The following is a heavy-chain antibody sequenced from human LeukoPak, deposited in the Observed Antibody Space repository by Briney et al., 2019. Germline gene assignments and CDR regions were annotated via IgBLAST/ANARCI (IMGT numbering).Heavy chain of an antibody. Sequence: GGSLRLSCAASGFIFSDDYMSWVRQAPGKGLEWISYISSSGDYTYYADSVRGRFSISRDNAKNSLSLQMNSLRAEDTAVYYCARSMVVATRSRSFDMGGQGQWSPSLQ. J-gene: IGHJ3*02. CDR1: GFIFSDDY. V-gene: IGHV3-11*01. D-gene: IGHD2-15*01. CDR2: ISSSGDYT. CDR3: ARSMVVATRSRSFDM.